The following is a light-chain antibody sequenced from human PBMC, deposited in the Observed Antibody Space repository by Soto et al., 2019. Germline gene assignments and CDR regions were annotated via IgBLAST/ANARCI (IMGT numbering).Light chain of an antibody. J-gene: IGKJ2*01. CDR1: QSMSSY. CDR3: QPSYSTPPVT. V-gene: IGKV1-39*01. CDR2: AAS. Sequence: DIQMTQSPSSLSASVGDRVTITCRASQSMSSYLNWYQQKPGKAPKLLIYAASSLQSGVPSRFSGSGSGTDFTLTISSLQPEDFATYYCQPSYSTPPVTFGQGTKLEIK.